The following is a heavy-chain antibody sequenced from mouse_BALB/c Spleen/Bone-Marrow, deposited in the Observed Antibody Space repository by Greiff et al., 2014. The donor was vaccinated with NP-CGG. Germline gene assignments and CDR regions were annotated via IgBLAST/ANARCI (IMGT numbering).Heavy chain of an antibody. CDR1: GFSLTGNG. V-gene: IGHV2-5*01. D-gene: IGHD1-1*01. CDR2: IWRGGST. Sequence: QVQLQQSGPGLVQPSQSLSITCTVSGFSLTGNGVHWVRQSPGKGLEWLGVIWRGGSTDYNAASMSRLTITKDNSKNQVFFKMNSLQGDDTAMYYCAKGGITTVWYFDVWGAGTTVTVSS. J-gene: IGHJ1*01. CDR3: AKGGITTVWYFDV.